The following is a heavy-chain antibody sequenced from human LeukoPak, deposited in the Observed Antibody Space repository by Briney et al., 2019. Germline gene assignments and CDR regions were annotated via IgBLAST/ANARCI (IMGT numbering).Heavy chain of an antibody. CDR3: ADEGMATIN. CDR2: ISGSSGST. Sequence: PGGSLRLSSAASGFTLSNYWMIHWVRQVPGKGLEWVSGISGSSGSTYYADSVKGRFTISRDNSKNTLYLQMNSLRAEDTAVYYCADEGMATINWGQGTLVTVSS. D-gene: IGHD5-24*01. J-gene: IGHJ4*02. CDR1: GFTLSNYW. V-gene: IGHV3-23*01.